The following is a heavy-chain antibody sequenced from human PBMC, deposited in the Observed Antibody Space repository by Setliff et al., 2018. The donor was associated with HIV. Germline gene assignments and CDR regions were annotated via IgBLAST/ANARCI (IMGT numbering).Heavy chain of an antibody. Sequence: ASVKVSCKTSGYSFTDYYIHWVQQAPGKGLEWMGRVDPEDGETIYGEKFQGRVTITADTPTGTVYMELRSLKSEDTAVFFCAGEPYFDSGRPIAHWGQGTLVTVSS. CDR2: VDPEDGET. CDR3: AGEPYFDSGRPIAH. V-gene: IGHV1-69-2*01. CDR1: GYSFTDYY. J-gene: IGHJ4*01. D-gene: IGHD3-10*01.